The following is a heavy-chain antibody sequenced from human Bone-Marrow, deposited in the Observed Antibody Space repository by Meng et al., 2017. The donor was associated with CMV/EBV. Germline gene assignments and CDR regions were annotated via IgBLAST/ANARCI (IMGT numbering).Heavy chain of an antibody. CDR1: GFSFSSYW. D-gene: IGHD3-22*01. CDR2: INSDGSTT. V-gene: IGHV3-74*01. Sequence: LSLTCAASGFSFSSYWMHWVRQGPGKGLVWVSRINSDGSTTTYADFVKGRFTISRDNAKNTLFLQMNSLRAEDTAVYYCAHYDSSGLHAFDVWGQGTMVTGSS. J-gene: IGHJ3*01. CDR3: AHYDSSGLHAFDV.